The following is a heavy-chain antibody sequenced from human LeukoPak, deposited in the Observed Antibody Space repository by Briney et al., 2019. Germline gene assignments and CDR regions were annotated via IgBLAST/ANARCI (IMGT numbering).Heavy chain of an antibody. CDR1: GFTFSSYW. D-gene: IGHD4-17*01. V-gene: IGHV3-7*01. J-gene: IGHJ3*01. CDR3: ARDLRSWALCSFDF. Sequence: GGSLRLSCAASGFTFSSYWMSWVRQAPGKGLEWVANIKQDGSDKDYVDSVKGRFTISRDNAKNSLYLQMNSLRVEDTAVYYCARDLRSWALCSFDFWGQGTMVGVSS. CDR2: IKQDGSDK.